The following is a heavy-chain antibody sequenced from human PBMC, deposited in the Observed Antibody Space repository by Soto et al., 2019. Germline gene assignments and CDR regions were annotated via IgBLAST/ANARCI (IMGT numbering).Heavy chain of an antibody. CDR2: INPYGGAA. CDR1: GYTFTSTW. J-gene: IGHJ4*02. V-gene: IGHV1-46*01. CDR3: ARDRSHSSASWWLDY. D-gene: IGHD3-22*01. Sequence: QVQLVQSGAEVKKPGASVKVSCKASGYTFTSTWMHWVRQAPGQGLEWMGIINPYGGAATYAEKFKGSATRTXXXAXXNDYMELSSLRSEDTAMYYCARDRSHSSASWWLDYWGQGTQVTVSS.